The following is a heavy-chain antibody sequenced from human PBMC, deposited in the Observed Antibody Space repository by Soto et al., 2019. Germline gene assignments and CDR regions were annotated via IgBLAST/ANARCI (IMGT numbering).Heavy chain of an antibody. D-gene: IGHD3-22*01. CDR1: GYTFTKFH. CDR2: IDPSGGIT. CDR3: AREVIGHDNYETIGYYFDH. V-gene: IGHV1-46*01. Sequence: QVQLIQFGAEVKKPGASVKVSCKASGYTFTKFHIHWVRQAPGQGLDWMGMIDPSGGITRDAQRFQGRITMTRDTSTSSVYKELRSLTSEDTAVYYCAREVIGHDNYETIGYYFDHWGQGTLVTLSS. J-gene: IGHJ4*02.